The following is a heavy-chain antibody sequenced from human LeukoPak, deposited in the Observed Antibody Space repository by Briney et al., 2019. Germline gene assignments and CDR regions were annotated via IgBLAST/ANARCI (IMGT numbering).Heavy chain of an antibody. CDR3: ARTYGSGSYSYYGMDV. J-gene: IGHJ6*04. CDR2: IYSGGST. D-gene: IGHD3-10*01. Sequence: PGGSLRLSCAASGFTVSSNYMSWVRQAPGKGLEWVSVIYSGGSTYYADSVKCRFTISRDNSKNTLYLQMNSLRAEDTAVYYCARTYGSGSYSYYGMDVWGKGTTVTVSS. V-gene: IGHV3-53*01. CDR1: GFTVSSNY.